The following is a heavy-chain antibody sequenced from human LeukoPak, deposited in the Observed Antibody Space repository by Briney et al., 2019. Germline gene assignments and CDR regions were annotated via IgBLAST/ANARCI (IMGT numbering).Heavy chain of an antibody. CDR3: ARVRVAYCGGDCYL. D-gene: IGHD2-21*02. CDR2: INHSGST. V-gene: IGHV4-34*01. Sequence: PSETLSPTCAVYGGSFSGYYWSWIRQPPGKGLEWIGEINHSGSTNYNPSLKSRVTISVDTSKNQFSLKLSSVTAADTAVYYCARVRVAYCGGDCYLWGQGTLVTVSS. CDR1: GGSFSGYY. J-gene: IGHJ4*02.